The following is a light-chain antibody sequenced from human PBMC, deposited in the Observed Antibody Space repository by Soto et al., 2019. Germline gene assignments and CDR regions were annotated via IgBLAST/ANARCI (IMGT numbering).Light chain of an antibody. CDR3: LQDNNYPRT. V-gene: IGKV1-6*01. J-gene: IGKJ4*01. CDR2: AAS. Sequence: ATLVTPSPATLSASVGARGTITGWSSQDIRNCLGWYQQKPGKAPKLLIYAASSVQSGVPSRFSGSGSGTDFTLTISSLQPEDFATYYCLQDNNYPRTFGGGTKVDI. CDR1: QDIRNC.